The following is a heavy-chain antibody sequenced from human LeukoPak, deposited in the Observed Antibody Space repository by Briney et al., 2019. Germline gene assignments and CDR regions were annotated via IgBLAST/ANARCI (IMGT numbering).Heavy chain of an antibody. CDR3: ASAEYYYDSSGYLQGRYYFDY. J-gene: IGHJ4*02. V-gene: IGHV1-69*01. D-gene: IGHD3-22*01. CDR2: IIPIFGTA. CDR1: GGTFSSYA. Sequence: ASVKVSCKASGGTFSSYAISWVRQAPGQGLEWMGGIIPIFGTANYAQKFQGRVTITADESTSTAYMELSSLRSEDTAVYYCASAEYYYDSSGYLQGRYYFDYWGQGTLVTVSS.